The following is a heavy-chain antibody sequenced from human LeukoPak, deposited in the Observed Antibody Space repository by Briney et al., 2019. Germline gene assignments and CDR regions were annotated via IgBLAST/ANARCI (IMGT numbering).Heavy chain of an antibody. V-gene: IGHV1-2*02. CDR3: ARDFVGGGSAGGY. J-gene: IGHJ4*02. CDR2: INPNSGGT. Sequence: ASVKVSCKASGYTFTGYYMHWVRQAPGQGLEWMGWINPNSGGTNYAQKFQGRVTMTRGTSMSTAYMELSALRSDDTAVYYCARDFVGGGSAGGYWGQGTLVTVSS. D-gene: IGHD3-10*01. CDR1: GYTFTGYY.